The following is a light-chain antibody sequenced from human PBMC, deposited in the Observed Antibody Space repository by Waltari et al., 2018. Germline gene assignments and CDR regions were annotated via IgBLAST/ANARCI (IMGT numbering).Light chain of an antibody. Sequence: DIQMTQSPSPLSASVGDRVTITCRASQSISSYLNWYQQKPGKAPKRLIYAASSLQSGVPSRFSGSGSGTDFTLTISSLQPEDFATYYCQQSYSTLYTFGQGTKLEIK. V-gene: IGKV1-39*01. J-gene: IGKJ2*01. CDR3: QQSYSTLYT. CDR1: QSISSY. CDR2: AAS.